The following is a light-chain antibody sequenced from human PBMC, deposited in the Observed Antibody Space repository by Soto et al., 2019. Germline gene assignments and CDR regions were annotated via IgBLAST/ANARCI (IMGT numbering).Light chain of an antibody. CDR2: SDF. Sequence: QSVLTQPPSTSGTPGQTVTISWSGSNSNIGRNSVNWYQQLPGTAPKLLIYSDFQRPSGVPDRISGSKSGTSASLAISGLQSEDEADYYCAAWDDSLNAGVIFGGGTKLTVL. CDR3: AAWDDSLNAGVI. J-gene: IGLJ2*01. CDR1: NSNIGRNS. V-gene: IGLV1-44*01.